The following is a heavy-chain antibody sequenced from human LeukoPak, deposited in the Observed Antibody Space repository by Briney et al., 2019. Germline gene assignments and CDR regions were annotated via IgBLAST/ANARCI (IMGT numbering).Heavy chain of an antibody. Sequence: GASVKVSCKASGYTFTSYDINWVRQATGQGLEWMGWMNPNSGNTGYAQKFQGRVAMTRNTSISTAYMELSSLRSEDPAVFYWAGPGGGEGYDYWGQGTLVTVSS. J-gene: IGHJ4*02. CDR2: MNPNSGNT. D-gene: IGHD2-15*01. CDR3: AGPGGGEGYDY. CDR1: GYTFTSYD. V-gene: IGHV1-8*01.